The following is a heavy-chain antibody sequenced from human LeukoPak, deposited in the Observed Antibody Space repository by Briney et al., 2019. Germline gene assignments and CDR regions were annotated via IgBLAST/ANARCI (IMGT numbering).Heavy chain of an antibody. CDR1: GGSLGIGSDY. J-gene: IGHJ6*02. Sequence: NPSEPLSLPCTVSGGSLGIGSDYWRWVRQPPGNLLESLGYISISGSTNYNPSLKSRVTISVDTSKNQFSLKLSSVTAADTAVYYCARGAVRGPMASRYYYGMDVWGQGTTVTVSS. CDR3: ARGAVRGPMASRYYYGMDV. D-gene: IGHD3-10*01. CDR2: ISISGST. V-gene: IGHV4-61*01.